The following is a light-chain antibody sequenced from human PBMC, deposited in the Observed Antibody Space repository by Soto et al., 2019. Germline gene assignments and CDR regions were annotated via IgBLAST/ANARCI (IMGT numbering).Light chain of an antibody. V-gene: IGKV3-20*01. J-gene: IGKJ2*01. Sequence: EIVLTQSPGTLSLSPGERATLSCRASQSVNRNYIAWYQQKPGQAPRLLFYGASSRVTGIPQRLSGSGSGTDFTLTISSLQAEDVAVYYCQQYYSTPYTFGQGTKLEIK. CDR3: QQYYSTPYT. CDR2: GAS. CDR1: QSVNRNY.